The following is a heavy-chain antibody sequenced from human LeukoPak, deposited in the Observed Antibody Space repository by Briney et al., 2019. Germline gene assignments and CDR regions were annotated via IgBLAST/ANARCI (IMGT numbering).Heavy chain of an antibody. CDR2: IDTVDYT. D-gene: IGHD6-13*01. Sequence: PGGSLRLSCATSGFTFSNTFLNWVRQAPGKGLQYVSSIDTVDYTYYADSVKGRFTISRDNAKNSLYLQMNSLRAEDTAVYYCARDSSGAAAFDYWGQGTLVTVSS. CDR3: ARDSSGAAAFDY. J-gene: IGHJ4*02. V-gene: IGHV3-69-1*01. CDR1: GFTFSNTF.